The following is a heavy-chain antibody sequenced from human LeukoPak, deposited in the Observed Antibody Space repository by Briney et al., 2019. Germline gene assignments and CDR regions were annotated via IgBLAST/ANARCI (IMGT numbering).Heavy chain of an antibody. V-gene: IGHV7-4-1*02. D-gene: IGHD2-21*02. CDR1: GYTFTSYA. Sequence: ASVKVSCKASGYTFTSYAMNWARQAPGQGLEWMGWINTNSGNPTYAQGFTGRFVFSLDTSVSTAYLQISSLKAEDTAVYYCARDRPFYCGGDCSEFDYWGQGTLVTVSS. CDR3: ARDRPFYCGGDCSEFDY. J-gene: IGHJ4*02. CDR2: INTNSGNP.